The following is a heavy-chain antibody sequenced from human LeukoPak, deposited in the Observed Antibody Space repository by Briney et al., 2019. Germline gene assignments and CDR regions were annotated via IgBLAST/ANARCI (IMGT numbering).Heavy chain of an antibody. Sequence: PGGSLRLSCAASGFTFSNYWMGWVRQVPGKGLEWVANIKQDGSEIYYVDSVKGRFTISRDTAKDSLYLQMNSLRAEDTAVYYCARGGRVYWGQGTLVTVSS. V-gene: IGHV3-7*01. CDR2: IKQDGSEI. D-gene: IGHD1-1*01. J-gene: IGHJ4*02. CDR1: GFTFSNYW. CDR3: ARGGRVY.